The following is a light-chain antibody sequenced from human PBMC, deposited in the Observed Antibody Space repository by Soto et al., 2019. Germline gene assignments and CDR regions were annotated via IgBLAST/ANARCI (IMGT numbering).Light chain of an antibody. V-gene: IGKV3-15*01. CDR1: QSISSN. J-gene: IGKJ1*01. CDR2: SAS. CDR3: QQYNNWPPEWT. Sequence: EIVMTQSPATLSVSPGERATLSCRASQSISSNLAWYHQKPGQAPRLLIYSASIRATGIPARFSGSGSGTEFTLTISSRQSEEFAIYYCQQYNNWPPEWTFGQGTKVEI.